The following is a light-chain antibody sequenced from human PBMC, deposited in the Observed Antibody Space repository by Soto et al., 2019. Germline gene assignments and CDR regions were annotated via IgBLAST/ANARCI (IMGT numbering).Light chain of an antibody. V-gene: IGKV1-5*03. CDR3: QQYNSYPYT. Sequence: DILMTQSPSALSASVGDRVTITGRASQSISTFLAWYQQKPGKAPNLLIYYASNLQSGVPSRFGGSGSGTEFSLTISTLQPDDFATYYCQQYNSYPYTFGQGTKLEIK. CDR1: QSISTF. J-gene: IGKJ2*01. CDR2: YAS.